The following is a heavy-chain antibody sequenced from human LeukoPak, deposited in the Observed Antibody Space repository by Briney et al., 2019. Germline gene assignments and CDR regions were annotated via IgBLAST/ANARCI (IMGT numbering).Heavy chain of an antibody. Sequence: ASVKVPCKASGYTFTSYYMHWVRQAPGQGLEWMGIINPSGGSTSYAQKFQGRVTMTRDTSTSTVYMELSSLRSEDTAVYYCARLTVTDPGTFWGQGTLVTVSS. J-gene: IGHJ4*02. CDR3: ARLTVTDPGTF. CDR2: INPSGGST. D-gene: IGHD4-17*01. V-gene: IGHV1-46*01. CDR1: GYTFTSYY.